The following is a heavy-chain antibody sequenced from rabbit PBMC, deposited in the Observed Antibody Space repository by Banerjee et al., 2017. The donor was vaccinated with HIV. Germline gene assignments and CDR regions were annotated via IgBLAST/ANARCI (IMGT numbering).Heavy chain of an antibody. CDR3: ARGYGSSSSGYGTFDP. CDR2: IYGDSSGST. CDR1: GFSFSSSYW. D-gene: IGHD1-1*01. Sequence: QSLEESGGDLVKPGASLTLTCTASGFSFSSSYWICWVRQAPGKGLEWIACIYGDSSGSTYYASWAKGRFTISKASSTTVTLQMTSLTAADTATYFCARGYGSSSSGYGTFDPWGPGTLVTVS. V-gene: IGHV1S40*01. J-gene: IGHJ2*01.